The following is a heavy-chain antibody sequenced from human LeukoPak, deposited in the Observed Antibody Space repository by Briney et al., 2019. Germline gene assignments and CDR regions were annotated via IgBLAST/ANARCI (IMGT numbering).Heavy chain of an antibody. J-gene: IGHJ6*03. Sequence: SETLSLTCTVSGGSISSTSYYWGWIRQPPGTGLEWIASIYYSGSTYYNPSLKSRVTISVDTSKNQFSLKLSSVTAADTAVYYCARVLVGTTDYYYYMDVWGKGTTVTVSS. CDR3: ARVLVGTTDYYYYMDV. D-gene: IGHD1-26*01. CDR2: IYYSGST. V-gene: IGHV4-39*07. CDR1: GGSISSTSYY.